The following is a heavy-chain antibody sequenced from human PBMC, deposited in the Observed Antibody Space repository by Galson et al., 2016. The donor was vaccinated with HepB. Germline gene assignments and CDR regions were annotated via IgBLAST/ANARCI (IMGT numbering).Heavy chain of an antibody. J-gene: IGHJ4*02. CDR3: ARGGGDTTGWYPLDS. Sequence: SLRLSCAASGFPFSNYVMTWVRQTLGKGMEWVSNIRSGGATYYADSLKGRFPVSRDDSRNMLYLQMNSLRVDDTAVYSCARGGGDTTGWYPLDSWGRGILVTVSS. CDR1: GFPFSNYV. V-gene: IGHV3-23*01. D-gene: IGHD6-19*01. CDR2: IRSGGAT.